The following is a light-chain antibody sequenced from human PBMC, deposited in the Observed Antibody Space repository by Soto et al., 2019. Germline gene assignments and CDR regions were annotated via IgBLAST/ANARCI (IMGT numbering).Light chain of an antibody. J-gene: IGLJ3*02. CDR3: GTWDIRLNINWV. Sequence: QSMLTQPPSVSAAPGQTVTISCSGSSSNIGNNYVSWYQHLPGTAPRLLIFENDKRPSGIPDRFSGSKSGTSATLAITGLQTGDEADYYCGTWDIRLNINWVFGGGTKLTVL. CDR2: END. V-gene: IGLV1-51*02. CDR1: SSNIGNNY.